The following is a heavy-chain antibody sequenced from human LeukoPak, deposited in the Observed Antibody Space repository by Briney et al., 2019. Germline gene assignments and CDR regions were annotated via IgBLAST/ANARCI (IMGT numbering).Heavy chain of an antibody. CDR3: ARVQRGEMATFDY. D-gene: IGHD5-24*01. Sequence: GGSLRLSCAASGVIFSSYSMNWVRHAQGKGLEWVSSISSTSTDIHYADSLKGRFTISRDNARNSLYLQINSLRVEDTAVYYCARVQRGEMATFDYWGQGTLVTVSS. CDR2: ISSTSTDI. CDR1: GVIFSSYS. V-gene: IGHV3-21*01. J-gene: IGHJ4*02.